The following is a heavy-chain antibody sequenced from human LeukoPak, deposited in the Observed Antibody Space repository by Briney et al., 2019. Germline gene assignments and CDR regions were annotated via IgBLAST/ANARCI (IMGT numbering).Heavy chain of an antibody. D-gene: IGHD3-22*01. CDR1: GYTFTGYY. V-gene: IGHV1-2*02. J-gene: IGHJ4*02. CDR2: INPNSGGT. CDR3: ARGPASYYYDSSGSPFDY. Sequence: ASVKVSCKASGYTFTGYYMHWVRQAPGQGLEWMGWINPNSGGTNYAQKFQGRVTMTRDTSISTAYMELSRLRSDDTAVYYCARGPASYYYDSSGSPFDYRGQGTLVTVSS.